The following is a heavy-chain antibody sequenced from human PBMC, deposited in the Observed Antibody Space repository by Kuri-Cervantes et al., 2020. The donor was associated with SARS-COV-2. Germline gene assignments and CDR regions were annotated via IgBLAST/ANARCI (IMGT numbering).Heavy chain of an antibody. Sequence: LSLTCAASGFTVSSNYMSWVRQAPGKGLEWVSVIYSCGSTYYADSVKGRFTISRDNSKNTLYLQMNSLRAEDTAVYYCAKDLNYVVPAAISSYYYYYGMDVWGQGTTVTVSS. CDR1: GFTVSSNY. V-gene: IGHV3-53*01. J-gene: IGHJ6*02. D-gene: IGHD2-2*01. CDR3: AKDLNYVVPAAISSYYYYYGMDV. CDR2: IYSCGST.